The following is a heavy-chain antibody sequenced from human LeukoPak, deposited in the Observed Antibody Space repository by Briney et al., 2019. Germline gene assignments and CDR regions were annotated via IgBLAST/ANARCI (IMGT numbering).Heavy chain of an antibody. V-gene: IGHV1-69*06. J-gene: IGHJ4*02. CDR2: IIPIFGTA. Sequence: ASVTLSCKASGATFTSYAISWMRQAPGQGLEWTGGIIPIFGTANYAQKFKGSVTITADKSTSTAYMELSSLRSEDTAVYYCARSGQQLVRGAFDYWGQGTLVTVSS. D-gene: IGHD6-13*01. CDR3: ARSGQQLVRGAFDY. CDR1: GATFTSYA.